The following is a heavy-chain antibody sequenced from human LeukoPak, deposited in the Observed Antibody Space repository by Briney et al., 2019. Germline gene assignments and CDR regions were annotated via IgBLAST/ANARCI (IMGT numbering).Heavy chain of an antibody. Sequence: TSETLSLTCTVSGGSISSYYWSWIRQPAGKGLEWIGHIYSSGSTNYNPSLKSRVTMSIDSSKNQFSLKMTSVTAADTAVYYCARYRTSGSYLFDYWGQGTLVTVSS. CDR1: GGSISSYY. CDR2: IYSSGST. D-gene: IGHD1-26*01. CDR3: ARYRTSGSYLFDY. J-gene: IGHJ4*02. V-gene: IGHV4-59*10.